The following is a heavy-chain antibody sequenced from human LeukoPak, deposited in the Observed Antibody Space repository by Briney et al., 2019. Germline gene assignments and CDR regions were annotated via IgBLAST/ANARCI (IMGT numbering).Heavy chain of an antibody. Sequence: PGGSLRPSCAATGFTFSSYSMNWVRQAPGKGLEWVSYISSSSSTIYYADSVKGRFTISRDNAKNSLYLQMNSLRDEDTAVYYCAAFLEWLFTFEPWGQGTLVTVSS. D-gene: IGHD3-3*02. CDR3: AAFLEWLFTFEP. CDR1: GFTFSSYS. J-gene: IGHJ5*02. CDR2: ISSSSSTI. V-gene: IGHV3-48*02.